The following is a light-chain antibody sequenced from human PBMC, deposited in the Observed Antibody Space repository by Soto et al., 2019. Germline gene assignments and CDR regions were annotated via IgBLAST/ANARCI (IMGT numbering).Light chain of an antibody. J-gene: IGKJ5*01. Sequence: EIVLTQSPATLSLSPGERATLSCGASQSVSSNLAWYQQKQGQAPRLLIYDASSRATGIPAKFSGSGSGTDFTLTISRLEPEDSAVYYCQQRETFGQGTRLEMK. CDR3: QQRET. CDR1: QSVSSN. CDR2: DAS. V-gene: IGKV3-11*01.